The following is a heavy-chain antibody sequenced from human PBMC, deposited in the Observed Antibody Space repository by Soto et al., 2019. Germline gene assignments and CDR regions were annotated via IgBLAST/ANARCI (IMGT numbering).Heavy chain of an antibody. CDR2: ITDSGGDA. CDR1: EITFGSRA. Sequence: EVQLLESGGDLIQPGGSLRLSCVASEITFGSRAMSWVRQAPGEGLEWVSTITDSGGDAKYADSVRGRFAISRDNSKNTLYLQMSSVRAEDSAIYYCVRGSKDSYPGSRIFDFWGRGTLVTVSS. J-gene: IGHJ4*02. V-gene: IGHV3-23*01. D-gene: IGHD3-10*01. CDR3: VRGSKDSYPGSRIFDF.